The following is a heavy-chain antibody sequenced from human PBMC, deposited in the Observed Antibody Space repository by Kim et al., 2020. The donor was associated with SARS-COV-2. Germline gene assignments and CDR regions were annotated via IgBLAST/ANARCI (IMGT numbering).Heavy chain of an antibody. CDR2: INPSSGVT. CDR1: GYTFTTQY. CDR3: AKGNTETIDS. Sequence: ASVKVSCKTSGYTFTTQYLHWVRQAPGQGLEWMGRINPSSGVTNYAQKFQGRVTMTRDTSISTAYMELSRLRSDDTVVYYCAKGNTETIDSWGHGTLVTVSS. J-gene: IGHJ5*01. V-gene: IGHV1-2*05.